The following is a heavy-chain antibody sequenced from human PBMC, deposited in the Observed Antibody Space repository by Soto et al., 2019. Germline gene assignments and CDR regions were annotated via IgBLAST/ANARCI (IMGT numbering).Heavy chain of an antibody. CDR2: IYVGDSAG. CDR1: GYTFTDYS. CDR3: VRQNPLDRSAWYN. V-gene: IGHV5-51*01. J-gene: IGHJ4*02. D-gene: IGHD6-19*01. Sequence: HGKSLKISWKGSGYTFTDYSFGGRRQVPGKRLEWVLTIYVGDSAGRYKRSFESHITMSVSTSITTSYLHWSSRKASGTAMYYWVRQNPLDRSAWYNWGQGTLVTVSS.